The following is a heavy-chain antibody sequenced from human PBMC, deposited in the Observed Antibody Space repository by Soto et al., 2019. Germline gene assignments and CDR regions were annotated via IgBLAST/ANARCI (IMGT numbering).Heavy chain of an antibody. CDR2: ISYDGSNK. J-gene: IGHJ5*02. CDR3: AKNQGVELVPLATVDWFDP. Sequence: PGGSLRLSCAASGFTFSTYAMQWVRQAPGKGLEWVAVISYDGSNKYYADSVKGRFTISRDNSKNTLYLQMNSLSAEDTAVYHCAKNQGVELVPLATVDWFDPWGQGSVVTVSS. D-gene: IGHD1-26*01. CDR1: GFTFSTYA. V-gene: IGHV3-30-3*01.